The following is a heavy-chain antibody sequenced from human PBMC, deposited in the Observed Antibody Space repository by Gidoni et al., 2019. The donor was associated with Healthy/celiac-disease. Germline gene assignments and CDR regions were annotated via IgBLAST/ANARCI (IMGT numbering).Heavy chain of an antibody. J-gene: IGHJ6*02. CDR1: GGTFSSYA. D-gene: IGHD2-2*01. Sequence: QVQLVQSGAEVKKPGSSVKVSCKASGGTFSSYAISWVRQAPGQGLGWMGGIIPICGTSNYAQKFQGRVTITADESTSTAYMELSSLRSEDTAVYYCAAGGVVPADGGLYYYYGMDVWGQGTTVTVSS. V-gene: IGHV1-69*01. CDR2: IIPICGTS. CDR3: AAGGVVPADGGLYYYYGMDV.